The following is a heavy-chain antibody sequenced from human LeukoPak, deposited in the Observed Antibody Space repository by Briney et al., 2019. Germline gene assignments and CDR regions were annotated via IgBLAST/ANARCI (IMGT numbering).Heavy chain of an antibody. J-gene: IGHJ3*02. CDR2: ISSSSSHI. CDR1: GFTFSSYS. CDR3: AKDGVSSSVWAFDI. V-gene: IGHV3-21*01. Sequence: GGSLRLSCAASGFTFSSYSMNWVRRAPGKGLEWVSSISSSSSHIYHADSVKGRFAISRDNAKNSLYLQMNSLRAEDSAVYYCAKDGVSSSVWAFDIWGQGTMVTVSS. D-gene: IGHD3-10*01.